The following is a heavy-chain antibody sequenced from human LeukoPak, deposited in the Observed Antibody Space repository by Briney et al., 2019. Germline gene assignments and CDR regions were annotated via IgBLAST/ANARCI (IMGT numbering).Heavy chain of an antibody. J-gene: IGHJ4*02. CDR3: AKVTGYYYGSGSYNNY. CDR1: GFTFSNYA. V-gene: IGHV3-23*01. D-gene: IGHD3-10*01. CDR2: ISGSGGST. Sequence: GGSLRLSCAASGFTFSNYAMTWVRQAPGKGLEWVSAISGSGGSTYYADSVKGRFTISRDNSKNTLYLQMNSLRAEDTAVYYCAKVTGYYYGSGSYNNYWGQGTLVTVSS.